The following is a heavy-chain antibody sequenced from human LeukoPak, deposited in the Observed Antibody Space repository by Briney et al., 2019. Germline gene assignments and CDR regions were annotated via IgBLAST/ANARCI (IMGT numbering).Heavy chain of an antibody. D-gene: IGHD4-17*01. Sequence: GGSLRLSCAASGLTFSRFAMSWVRQAPGKGLEYVSAISSNGGSTYYADSVKGRFTISRDNSKNTLYLQMSGLRAEDTAVYYCVKDGTVTTSSGYFDLWGRGTLVTVSS. J-gene: IGHJ2*01. V-gene: IGHV3-64D*09. CDR3: VKDGTVTTSSGYFDL. CDR2: ISSNGGST. CDR1: GLTFSRFA.